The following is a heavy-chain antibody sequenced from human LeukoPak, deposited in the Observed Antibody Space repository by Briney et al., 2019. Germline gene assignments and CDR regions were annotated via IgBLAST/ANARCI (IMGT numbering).Heavy chain of an antibody. J-gene: IGHJ6*03. V-gene: IGHV1-18*01. CDR1: GYTFTSYG. Sequence: ASVKVSCKASGYTFTSYGISWVRQAPGQGLEWMGWISAYNGNTNYAQKLQGRVTMTTDTSTSTAYMELRSLRADDTAVYYCARIPGRLRADYYYYYMDVWGKGTTVTVSS. CDR3: ARIPGRLRADYYYYYMDV. CDR2: ISAYNGNT. D-gene: IGHD5-12*01.